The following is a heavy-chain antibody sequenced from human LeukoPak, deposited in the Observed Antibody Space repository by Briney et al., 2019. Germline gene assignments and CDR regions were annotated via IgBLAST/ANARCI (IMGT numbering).Heavy chain of an antibody. J-gene: IGHJ4*02. Sequence: GGSLGLSCAASGFTFSSYWMSWVRQAPGKGLEWVANIKQDGSEKYYVESVKGRFSISRDNANNSVYLQMNSLRVDDTATYYCVRGLLEWLRLETYYFDYWGQGILVTVSS. CDR3: VRGLLEWLRLETYYFDY. D-gene: IGHD3-3*01. CDR2: IKQDGSEK. V-gene: IGHV3-7*01. CDR1: GFTFSSYW.